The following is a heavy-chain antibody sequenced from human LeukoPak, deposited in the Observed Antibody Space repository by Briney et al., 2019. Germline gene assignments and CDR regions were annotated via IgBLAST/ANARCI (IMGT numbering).Heavy chain of an antibody. CDR2: ISGSGGST. J-gene: IGHJ3*02. Sequence: GGSLRLSCAASGFTFSSYAMSWVCQAPGKGLEWVSAISGSGGSTYYADSVKGRFTISRDNSKNTLYLQMNSLRAEDTAVYYCATPLWGSYYSAFDIWGQGTMVTVSS. D-gene: IGHD1-26*01. V-gene: IGHV3-23*01. CDR3: ATPLWGSYYSAFDI. CDR1: GFTFSSYA.